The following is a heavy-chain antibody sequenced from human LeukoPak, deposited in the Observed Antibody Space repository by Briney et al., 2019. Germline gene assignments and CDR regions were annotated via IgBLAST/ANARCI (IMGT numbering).Heavy chain of an antibody. V-gene: IGHV3-30*02. J-gene: IGHJ3*02. Sequence: GGSLRLSCAASGFTFSSYGIHWVRQAPGKGLEWVAFIRYDGSNKYYADSVKGRFTISRDNSKNTLYLQMNSLRAEDTAVYYCAKLKGQSGNYGDSLHRSRFPFDIWGQGTMVTVSS. D-gene: IGHD1-26*01. CDR1: GFTFSSYG. CDR2: IRYDGSNK. CDR3: AKLKGQSGNYGDSLHRSRFPFDI.